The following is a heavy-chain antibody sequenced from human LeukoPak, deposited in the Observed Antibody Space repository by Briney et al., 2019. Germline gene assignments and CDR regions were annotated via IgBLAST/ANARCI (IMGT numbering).Heavy chain of an antibody. D-gene: IGHD3-3*01. V-gene: IGHV1-69*13. Sequence: GASVKVSCKASGYTFTSNYIHWARQAPGQGLEWMGGIIPIFGTANYAQKFQGRVTITADESTSTAYMELSSLRSEDTAVYYCAMGFGVVIINADYWGQGTLVTVSS. CDR2: IIPIFGTA. CDR3: AMGFGVVIINADY. CDR1: GYTFTSNY. J-gene: IGHJ4*02.